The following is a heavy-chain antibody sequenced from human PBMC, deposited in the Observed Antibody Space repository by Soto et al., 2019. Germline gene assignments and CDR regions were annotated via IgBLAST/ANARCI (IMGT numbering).Heavy chain of an antibody. CDR2: IYHSGST. Sequence: PXESLSISCVVSGASVSSSNWWSWVRQPPGKGLEWIGEIYHSGSTTYNPSLKSRATISVDKSENQFSLRLKSVTAADTAVYYCASVGSDYDNSGYYLPWGPGTLVTVSS. CDR1: GASVSSSNW. D-gene: IGHD3-22*01. CDR3: ASVGSDYDNSGYYLP. V-gene: IGHV4-4*02. J-gene: IGHJ5*02.